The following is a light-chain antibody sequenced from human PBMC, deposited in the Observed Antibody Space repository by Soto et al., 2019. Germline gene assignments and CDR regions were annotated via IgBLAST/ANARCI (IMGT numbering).Light chain of an antibody. J-gene: IGKJ5*01. CDR3: QQYSNWPIT. Sequence: EIVMTQSPATLSLSPWEIATLSCRASQSVSSNLAWYQQKPGQAPRLLIYGASTRATGIPARFSGSGSETEFTLTISSLQSEDFAVYHCQQYSNWPITFGQGTRLEIK. CDR1: QSVSSN. CDR2: GAS. V-gene: IGKV3-15*01.